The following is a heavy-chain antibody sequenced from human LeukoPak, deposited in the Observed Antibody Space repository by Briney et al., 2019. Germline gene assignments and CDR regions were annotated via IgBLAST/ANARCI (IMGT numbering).Heavy chain of an antibody. D-gene: IGHD6-19*01. CDR1: GFTFSSYS. CDR3: ARDGAASGWYVPVVDY. Sequence: GGSLRLSCAASGFTFSSYSMNWVRQAPGKGLEWVSSISSSSSYIYYADSVKGRFTISRDNAKNSLYLQMNSLRAEDTAVCYCARDGAASGWYVPVVDYWGQGTLVTVSS. CDR2: ISSSSSYI. J-gene: IGHJ4*02. V-gene: IGHV3-21*01.